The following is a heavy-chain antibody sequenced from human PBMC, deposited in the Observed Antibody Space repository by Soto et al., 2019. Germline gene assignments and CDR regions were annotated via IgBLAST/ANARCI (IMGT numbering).Heavy chain of an antibody. CDR2: INAGNGNT. D-gene: IGHD6-13*01. CDR3: ARDIMAAAPDY. Sequence: QVQLVQSGAEVKKPGASVKVSCKASGYTFTSYAMHWVRQAPGQRLEWMGWINAGNGNTKYSQKFQGRVTITRDTSTSTAYMELSSLRSEDTAVYYCARDIMAAAPDYWGQGTLVTVSS. CDR1: GYTFTSYA. J-gene: IGHJ4*02. V-gene: IGHV1-3*01.